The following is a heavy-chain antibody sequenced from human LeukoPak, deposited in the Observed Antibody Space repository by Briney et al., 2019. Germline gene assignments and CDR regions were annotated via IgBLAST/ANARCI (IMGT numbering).Heavy chain of an antibody. CDR3: ARDPIAAAHLDY. CDR2: ISGSSSTI. J-gene: IGHJ4*02. CDR1: GFTFSSYS. D-gene: IGHD6-13*01. Sequence: GGSLRLSCAASGFTFSSYSMNWVRQAPGKGLEWVSYISGSSSTIYYADSVKGRFTISRDNAKKSLYLQMNSLRDEDTAVYYCARDPIAAAHLDYWGQGTLVTVSS. V-gene: IGHV3-48*02.